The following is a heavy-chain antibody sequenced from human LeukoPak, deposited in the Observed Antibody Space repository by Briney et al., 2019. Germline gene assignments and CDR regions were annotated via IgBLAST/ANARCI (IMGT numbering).Heavy chain of an antibody. CDR1: GGSFSGYY. CDR2: INHSGST. Sequence: KPSETLSLTCAVYGGSFSGYYWSWIRQPPGKGLEWIGEINHSGSTNYNPSLKSRVTISVDTSKNQFSLKLSSVTAADTAVYYCARDRPGFSGYYYGMDVWGKGTTVTVSS. J-gene: IGHJ6*04. CDR3: ARDRPGFSGYYYGMDV. D-gene: IGHD3-10*01. V-gene: IGHV4-34*01.